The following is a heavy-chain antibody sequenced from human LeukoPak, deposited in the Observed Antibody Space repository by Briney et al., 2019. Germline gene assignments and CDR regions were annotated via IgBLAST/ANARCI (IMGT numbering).Heavy chain of an antibody. CDR2: ISYVGSNK. V-gene: IGHV3-30*04. CDR3: ARESRLLSVFDY. Sequence: PGGSLRLSCAASGFTFSSYAMHWVRQAPGKGLEWVAVISYVGSNKYYADSVKGRFTISRDNSKNTLYLQMNSLRAEDTAVYYCARESRLLSVFDYWGQGTLVTVSS. J-gene: IGHJ4*02. D-gene: IGHD3-3*01. CDR1: GFTFSSYA.